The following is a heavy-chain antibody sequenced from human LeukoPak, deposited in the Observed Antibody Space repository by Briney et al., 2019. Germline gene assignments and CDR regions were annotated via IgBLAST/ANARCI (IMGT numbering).Heavy chain of an antibody. CDR1: GGSISSGSYY. V-gene: IGHV4-61*02. Sequence: PSETLSLTCTVSGGSISSGSYYWSWIRQPAGKGLEWIGRIYASGSTNYNPSLKSRVTISVDTSKNQFSLKLISVTAADTAVYYCARVGYDSSGYSSYWGQGTLVTVSS. CDR2: IYASGST. D-gene: IGHD3-22*01. J-gene: IGHJ4*02. CDR3: ARVGYDSSGYSSY.